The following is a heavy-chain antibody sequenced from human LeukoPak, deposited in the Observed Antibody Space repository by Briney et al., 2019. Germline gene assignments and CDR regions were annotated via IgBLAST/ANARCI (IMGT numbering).Heavy chain of an antibody. CDR2: IYHSGST. Sequence: KPSETRSPTCAVSGYSISSGYYWGWIRQPPGKGLEWIGSIYHSGSTYYNPSLKSRVTISVDTSKNQFSLKLSSVTAADTAVYYCARVVVAATWPFDIWGQGTMVTVSS. D-gene: IGHD2-15*01. CDR3: ARVVVAATWPFDI. J-gene: IGHJ3*02. CDR1: GYSISSGYY. V-gene: IGHV4-38-2*01.